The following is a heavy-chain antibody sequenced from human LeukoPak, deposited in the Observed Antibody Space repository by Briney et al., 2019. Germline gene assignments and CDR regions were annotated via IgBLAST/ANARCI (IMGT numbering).Heavy chain of an antibody. Sequence: GASVKVSCKASGYTFTSYAMHWVRQAPGQRLEWMGWINVGNGNTKYSQKFQGRVTITRDTSASTAYMELSSLRSEDTAVYYCARDTGGNSGSYYGYWGQGTLVTVSS. D-gene: IGHD1-26*01. CDR1: GYTFTSYA. J-gene: IGHJ4*02. CDR3: ARDTGGNSGSYYGY. V-gene: IGHV1-3*01. CDR2: INVGNGNT.